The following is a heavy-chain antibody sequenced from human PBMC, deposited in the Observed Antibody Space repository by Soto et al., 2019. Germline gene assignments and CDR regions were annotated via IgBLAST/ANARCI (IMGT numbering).Heavy chain of an antibody. D-gene: IGHD6-19*01. CDR3: ARDREAGYNFYYGMDV. J-gene: IGHJ6*02. V-gene: IGHV4-4*07. Sequence: SETLSLTXSVSGADINTYSWTWIRQPAGKGLEWIGRIYTSASINYNPSLRGRVTLSVDTSTNQVSLKLASVTAADTAVYYCARDREAGYNFYYGMDVWGQGTTITVSS. CDR2: IYTSASI. CDR1: GADINTYS.